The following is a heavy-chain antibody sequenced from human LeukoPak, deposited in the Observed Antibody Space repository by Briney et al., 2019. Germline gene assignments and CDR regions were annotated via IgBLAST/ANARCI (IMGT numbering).Heavy chain of an antibody. J-gene: IGHJ4*02. CDR3: ARDRSAAGKYYFDY. CDR2: IYSGGST. D-gene: IGHD6-13*01. CDR1: GFTVSSNY. Sequence: GGSLRLSCAASGFTVSSNYMSWVRQAPGKGLEWVSVIYSGGSTYYADSVKGRFTISRDNSKNTLYLQMNSLRAEDTAVYYCARDRSAAGKYYFDYWGQGTLVTVSS. V-gene: IGHV3-66*01.